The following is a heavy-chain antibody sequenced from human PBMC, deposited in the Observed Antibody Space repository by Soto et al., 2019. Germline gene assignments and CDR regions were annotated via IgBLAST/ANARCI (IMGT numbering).Heavy chain of an antibody. CDR1: GFTFSSYA. Sequence: GSLRLSCAASGFTFSSYAMSWVRQAPGKGLEWVSAISGSGGSTYYADSVKGRFTISRDNSKNTLYLQMNSLRAEDTAVYYCAKVLRGAAMPELDNWGQGTLLTSPQ. J-gene: IGHJ4*02. CDR3: AKVLRGAAMPELDN. V-gene: IGHV3-23*01. CDR2: ISGSGGST. D-gene: IGHD2-2*01.